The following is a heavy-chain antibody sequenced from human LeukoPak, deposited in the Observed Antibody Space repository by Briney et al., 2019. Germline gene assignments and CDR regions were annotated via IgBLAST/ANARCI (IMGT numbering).Heavy chain of an antibody. J-gene: IGHJ4*02. CDR1: GFTFSSYG. D-gene: IGHD5-12*01. Sequence: GGSLRLSCAASGFTFSSYGMHWVRQAPGKGLEWVAVISYDGSNKYYADSVKGRFTISRDNSKNTLYLQMNSLRAEDTAVYYCAKESGYDGSSDYWGQGTLVTVSS. V-gene: IGHV3-30*18. CDR3: AKESGYDGSSDY. CDR2: ISYDGSNK.